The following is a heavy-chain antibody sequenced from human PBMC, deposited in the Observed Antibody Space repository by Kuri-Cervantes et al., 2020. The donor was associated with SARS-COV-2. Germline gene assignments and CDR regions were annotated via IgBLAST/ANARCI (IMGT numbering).Heavy chain of an antibody. Sequence: SETLSLTCTVSFGSVSSGHYYWNWIRQPAGKGLEWIGYIHTSGSTKYNPSLKSRVTISVDKSKNQFSLKLSSVTAADTAVYYCARDLGGSNYSGGDYWGQGTLVTVSS. D-gene: IGHD4-11*01. CDR1: FGSVSSGHYY. CDR3: ARDLGGSNYSGGDY. V-gene: IGHV4-61*10. J-gene: IGHJ4*02. CDR2: IHTSGST.